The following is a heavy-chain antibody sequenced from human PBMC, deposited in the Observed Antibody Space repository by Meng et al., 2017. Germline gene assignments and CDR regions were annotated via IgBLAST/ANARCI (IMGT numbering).Heavy chain of an antibody. V-gene: IGHV1-2*02. J-gene: IGHJ6*02. CDR1: GYTFTGYY. D-gene: IGHD6-13*01. Sequence: QVQLVQSGAEVKKPGDSVKDACKASGYTFTGYYMHWVRQAPGQGLEWMGWINPNSGGTNYAQKFQGRVTMTRDTSISTAYMELSRLRSDDTAVYYCARVRSTSNSRSSWSVLRYGMNVWGQGTTVTVSS. CDR3: ARVRSTSNSRSSWSVLRYGMNV. CDR2: INPNSGGT.